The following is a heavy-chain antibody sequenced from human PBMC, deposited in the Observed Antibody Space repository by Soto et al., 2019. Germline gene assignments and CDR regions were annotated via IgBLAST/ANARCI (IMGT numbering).Heavy chain of an antibody. D-gene: IGHD6-13*01. V-gene: IGHV3-30-3*01. CDR3: ARDRTGSSWLGY. CDR2: MSYDGSNK. J-gene: IGHJ4*02. Sequence: QVQLVESGGGVVQPGRSLRLSCAASGFTFSSYAMHWVRQAPGKGLEWVAVMSYDGSNKYYADSVKGRFTISRDNSKNTLYLQMNSLRAEDTAVYYCARDRTGSSWLGYWGQGTLVTVSS. CDR1: GFTFSSYA.